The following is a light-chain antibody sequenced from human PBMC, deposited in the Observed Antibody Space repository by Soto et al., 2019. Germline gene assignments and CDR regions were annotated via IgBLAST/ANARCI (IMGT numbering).Light chain of an antibody. CDR2: VAS. J-gene: IGKJ2*02. CDR3: QQTFSAPGT. V-gene: IGKV1-39*01. Sequence: DIQMTQSPSSLSASVGDRVTITCRASQSISSYLNWYQQKPGEAPKIFIYVASTVQSGVRSRFSGRGSCPDVSLTISSLQPEDFATYDCQQTFSAPGTFGQGTRLAIK. CDR1: QSISSY.